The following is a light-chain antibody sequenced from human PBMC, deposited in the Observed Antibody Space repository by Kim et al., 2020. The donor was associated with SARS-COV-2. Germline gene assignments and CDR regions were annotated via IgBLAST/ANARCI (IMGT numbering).Light chain of an antibody. Sequence: GQSITISCTGTSSDVGGYNYVSWYQQHPGKAPKLMIYDVSNRPSGVSNRFSGSRSGNTASLTISGLQAEDEADYYCSSYTSSSTWVFGGGTKLTVL. CDR3: SSYTSSSTWV. V-gene: IGLV2-14*03. CDR2: DVS. CDR1: SSDVGGYNY. J-gene: IGLJ3*02.